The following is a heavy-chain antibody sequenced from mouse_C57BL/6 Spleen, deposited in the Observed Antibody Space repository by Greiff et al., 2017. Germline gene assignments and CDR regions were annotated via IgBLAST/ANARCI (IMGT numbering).Heavy chain of an antibody. V-gene: IGHV1-18*01. D-gene: IGHD3-2*02. J-gene: IGHJ3*01. CDR3: ARRGSSGYSLAY. CDR1: GYTFTDYN. CDR2: INPNNGGT. Sequence: EVQLQQSGPELVKPGASVKIPCKASGYTFTDYNMDWVKQSHGKSLEWIGDINPNNGGTIYNQKFKGKATLTVDKSSSTAYMELRSLTSEDTAVYYCARRGSSGYSLAYWGQGTLVTVSA.